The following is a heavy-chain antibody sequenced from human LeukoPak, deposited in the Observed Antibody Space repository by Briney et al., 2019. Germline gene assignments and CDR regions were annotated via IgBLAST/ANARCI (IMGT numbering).Heavy chain of an antibody. D-gene: IGHD6-13*01. V-gene: IGHV4-59*08. J-gene: IGHJ2*01. CDR3: ARRTAAAGTWYFDL. Sequence: GSLRLSCAASGFTFSNYWSWIRQPPGKGLEWIGYIYYSGSTNYNPSLKSRVTISVDTSKNQFSLKLSSVTAADTAVYYCARRTAAAGTWYFDLWGRGTLVTVSS. CDR2: IYYSGST. CDR1: GFTFSNY.